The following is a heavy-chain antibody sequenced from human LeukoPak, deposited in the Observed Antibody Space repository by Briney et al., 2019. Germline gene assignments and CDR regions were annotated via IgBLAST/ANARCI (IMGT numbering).Heavy chain of an antibody. CDR1: GYTFTDYY. J-gene: IGHJ5*02. CDR2: INPDTGGT. V-gene: IGHV1-2*02. D-gene: IGHD3-10*01. CDR3: AREHHFSGSENYVLHNWFDP. Sequence: ASVKASCKASGYTFTDYYMHWVRQAPGQGLEWMGRINPDTGGTNSAQRFQGRVTMTRDTSIRTAYMELSSLRSDDTAVYYCAREHHFSGSENYVLHNWFDPWGQGTLVTVSS.